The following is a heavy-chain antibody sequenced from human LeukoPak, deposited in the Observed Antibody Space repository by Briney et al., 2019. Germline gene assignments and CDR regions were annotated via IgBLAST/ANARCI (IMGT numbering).Heavy chain of an antibody. CDR2: INHSGST. D-gene: IGHD3-10*01. V-gene: IGHV4-34*01. Sequence: SETLSLTCAVYGGSFSGYYWSWIRQPPGEGLEWIGEINHSGSTNYNPSLKSRVTISVDTSKNQFSLKLSSVTAADTAVYYCARSPYGSGSYYNVGYFDYWGQGTLVTVPS. CDR1: GGSFSGYY. CDR3: ARSPYGSGSYYNVGYFDY. J-gene: IGHJ4*02.